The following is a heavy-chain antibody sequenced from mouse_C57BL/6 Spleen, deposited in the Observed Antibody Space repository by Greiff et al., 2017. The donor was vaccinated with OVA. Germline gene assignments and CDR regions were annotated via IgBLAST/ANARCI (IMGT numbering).Heavy chain of an antibody. D-gene: IGHD1-1*01. CDR1: GFSLTSYG. J-gene: IGHJ1*03. CDR2: IWRGGST. CDR3: AKKGPYGSSYWYFDV. Sequence: VKLQESGPGLVQPSQSLSITCTVSGFSLTSYGVHWVRQSPGKGLEWLGVIWRGGSTDYNAAFMSRLSITKDNSKSQVFFKMNSLQADDTAIYYCAKKGPYGSSYWYFDVWGTGTTVTVSS. V-gene: IGHV2-5*01.